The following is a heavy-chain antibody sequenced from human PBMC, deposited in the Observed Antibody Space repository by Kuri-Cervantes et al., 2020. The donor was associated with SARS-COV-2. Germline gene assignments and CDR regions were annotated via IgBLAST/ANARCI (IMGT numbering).Heavy chain of an antibody. CDR3: AREDSYGYGDY. J-gene: IGHJ4*02. CDR1: GFTFSSYS. CDR2: ISSSSSYI. Sequence: GGSLRLSCAASGFTFSSYSMNWVRQAPGKGLEWVSSISSSSSYIYYADSVKARFTISRDNAKNSLYLQMNSLRAEDASVYCGAREDSYGYGDYWGQGTMVTVSS. D-gene: IGHD5-18*01. V-gene: IGHV3-21*01.